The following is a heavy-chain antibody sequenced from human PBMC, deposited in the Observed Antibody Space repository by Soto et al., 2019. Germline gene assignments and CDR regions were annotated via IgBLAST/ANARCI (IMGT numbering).Heavy chain of an antibody. V-gene: IGHV3-30*18. Sequence: QVQLVESGGGVVQPGRSLRLSCAASGFTFSSYGMHWVRQAPGKGLEWVAVISYDGSNKYYADSVKGRFTISRDNSKNTLYLQMHSLRAEDTAVYYCAKDQYCSSTSCYTRGYYYYGMDVWGQGTTVTVSS. D-gene: IGHD2-2*02. CDR1: GFTFSSYG. J-gene: IGHJ6*02. CDR3: AKDQYCSSTSCYTRGYYYYGMDV. CDR2: ISYDGSNK.